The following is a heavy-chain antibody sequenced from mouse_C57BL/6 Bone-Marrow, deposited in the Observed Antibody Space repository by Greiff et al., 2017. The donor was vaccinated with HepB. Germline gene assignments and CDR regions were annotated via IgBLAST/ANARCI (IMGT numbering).Heavy chain of an antibody. V-gene: IGHV1-52*01. CDR2: IDPSDSET. J-gene: IGHJ3*01. Sequence: QVQLKQPGAELVRPGSSVKLSCKASGYTFTSYWMHWVKQRPIQGLEWIGNIDPSDSETHYNQKFKDKATLTVDKSSSTAYMQLSSLTSEDSAVYYCARWYYGSSWFAYWGQGTLVTVSA. CDR3: ARWYYGSSWFAY. D-gene: IGHD1-1*01. CDR1: GYTFTSYW.